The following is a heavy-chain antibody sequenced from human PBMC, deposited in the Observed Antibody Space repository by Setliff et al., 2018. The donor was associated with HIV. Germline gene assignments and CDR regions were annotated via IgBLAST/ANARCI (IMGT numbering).Heavy chain of an antibody. J-gene: IGHJ4*02. Sequence: SEILSLTCTVSGGSISSYYWSWIRQPPGKGLEWIGYIYTSGSTDYNPSLKSRVTISVDTSKNQFSLKLSSVTAADTAVYCCARGLSFYDPGGFDYWGQGTLVTVSS. CDR2: IYTSGST. D-gene: IGHD3-22*01. CDR1: GGSISSYY. V-gene: IGHV4-4*09. CDR3: ARGLSFYDPGGFDY.